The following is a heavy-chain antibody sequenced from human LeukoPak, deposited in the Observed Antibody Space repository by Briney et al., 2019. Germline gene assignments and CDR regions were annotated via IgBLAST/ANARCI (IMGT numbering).Heavy chain of an antibody. CDR2: ICDSGGRT. D-gene: IGHD3-16*01. Sequence: GGSLRLSCAVSGITLSNYGMSWVRQARGKGLEWVGGICDSGGRTNYADSVKGRFTISRDNPKNTLYLQMNSLRAEDTAVYFCAKRGVVIQVMLVGFHKEAYYFDSWGQGALVTVSS. CDR1: GITLSNYG. V-gene: IGHV3-23*01. CDR3: AKRGVVIQVMLVGFHKEAYYFDS. J-gene: IGHJ4*02.